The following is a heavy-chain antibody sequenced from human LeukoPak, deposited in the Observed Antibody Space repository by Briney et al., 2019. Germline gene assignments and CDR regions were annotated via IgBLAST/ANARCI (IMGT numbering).Heavy chain of an antibody. J-gene: IGHJ6*03. CDR2: MNPNSGNT. CDR1: GYTFTSYD. D-gene: IGHD3-10*01. V-gene: IGHV1-8*01. Sequence: ASVKVSCKASGYTFTSYDINWVRQATGQGLEWKGWMNPNSGNTGYAQKFQGRVTMTRNTSISTAYMELSSLRSEDTAVYYCARGPGEIIYYYYYMDVWGKGTTVTVSS. CDR3: ARGPGEIIYYYYYMDV.